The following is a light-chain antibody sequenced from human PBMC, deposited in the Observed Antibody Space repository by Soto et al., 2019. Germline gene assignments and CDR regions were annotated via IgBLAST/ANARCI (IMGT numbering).Light chain of an antibody. V-gene: IGKV1-5*01. CDR3: QQYSSNLWT. J-gene: IGKJ1*01. CDR1: QSISSW. Sequence: DIQMTQSPSTLSASVGDRVTITCRASQSISSWLAWYQQKPGKAPKLLIFDASSLEAWVPSRFSGSGSGTEFTLTISSLQPDDFGTYYCQQYSSNLWTFGQGTKVEIK. CDR2: DAS.